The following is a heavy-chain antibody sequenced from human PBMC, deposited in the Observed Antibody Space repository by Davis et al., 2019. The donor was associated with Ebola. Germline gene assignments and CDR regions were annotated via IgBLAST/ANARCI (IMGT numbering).Heavy chain of an antibody. CDR1: GFTFSSYG. V-gene: IGHV3-33*01. D-gene: IGHD3-9*01. CDR3: ARENPPYDILTGYFDY. Sequence: GGSLRLSCAASGFTFSSYGMHWVRQAPGKGLEWVAVIWYDGSNKYYADSVKGRFTISRDNSKNTLYLQMNSLRAEDTAVYYCARENPPYDILTGYFDYWGQGTLVTVSS. CDR2: IWYDGSNK. J-gene: IGHJ4*02.